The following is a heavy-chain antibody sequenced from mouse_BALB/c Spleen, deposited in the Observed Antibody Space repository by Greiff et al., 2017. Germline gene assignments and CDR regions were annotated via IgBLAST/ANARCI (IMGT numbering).Heavy chain of an antibody. CDR3: ARKAYYYGTRGFAY. D-gene: IGHD1-1*01. V-gene: IGHV3-2*02. J-gene: IGHJ3*01. CDR1: GYSITSDYA. Sequence: EVQLVESGPGLVKPSQSLSLTCTVTGYSITSDYAWNWIRQFPGNKLEWMGYISYSGSTSYNPSLKSRISITRDTSKNQFFLQLNSVTTEDTATYYCARKAYYYGTRGFAYWGQGTLVTVSA. CDR2: ISYSGST.